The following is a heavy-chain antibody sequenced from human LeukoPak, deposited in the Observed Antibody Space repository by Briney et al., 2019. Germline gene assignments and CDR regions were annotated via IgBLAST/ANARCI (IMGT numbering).Heavy chain of an antibody. J-gene: IGHJ4*02. Sequence: GGSLRLSCSVSGFTFRSYGMYWVRQGPDKGLEWVAFIRNDGSDKYHADSVKGRFTVSRDNPKNTLYLQMNSLRADDTAVYYCARDSTGWYYQYWGQGTLVTVSS. CDR3: ARDSTGWYYQY. CDR2: IRNDGSDK. D-gene: IGHD6-19*01. CDR1: GFTFRSYG. V-gene: IGHV3-30*02.